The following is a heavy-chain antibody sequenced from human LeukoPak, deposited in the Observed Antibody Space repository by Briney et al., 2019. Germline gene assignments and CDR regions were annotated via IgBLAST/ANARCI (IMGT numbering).Heavy chain of an antibody. CDR1: GFTFRSYD. CDR2: VWYDGNNK. J-gene: IGHJ4*02. CDR3: ARGNYYGSGCDF. Sequence: GGSLRLSCAASGFTFRSYDMHWVRQAPGKGLEWVAIVWYDGNNKYYADSVKGRFTVSRDNSKNTLFLQMNSLRAEDTAVYYRARGNYYGSGCDFWGQGSLVTVSS. D-gene: IGHD3-10*01. V-gene: IGHV3-30*02.